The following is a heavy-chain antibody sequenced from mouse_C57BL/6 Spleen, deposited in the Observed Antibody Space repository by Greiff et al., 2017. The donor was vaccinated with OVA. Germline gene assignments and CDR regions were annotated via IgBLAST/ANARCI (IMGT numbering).Heavy chain of an antibody. Sequence: EVKLMESGGGLVKPGGSLKLSCAASGFTFSSYAMSWVRQTPEKRLEWVATISDGGSYTYYPDNVQGRFTISRDNAKNNLYLQMSHLKSEDTAMYYCARDQLRRPLDYWGQGTTLTVSS. CDR2: ISDGGSYT. CDR1: GFTFSSYA. J-gene: IGHJ2*01. V-gene: IGHV5-4*01. D-gene: IGHD2-4*01. CDR3: ARDQLRRPLDY.